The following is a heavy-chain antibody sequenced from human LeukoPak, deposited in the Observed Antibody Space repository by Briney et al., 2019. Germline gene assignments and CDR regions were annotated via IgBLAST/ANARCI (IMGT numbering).Heavy chain of an antibody. J-gene: IGHJ4*02. D-gene: IGHD3-22*01. CDR1: GGSISSSSYY. Sequence: PSETLSLTCTVSGGSISSSSYYWGWIRQPPGKGLEWIGRIYTSGSTNYNPSLKSRVTISVDKSKNQFSLKLSSVTAADTAVYYCARDSYYDSSGYYHLFDYWGQGTLVTVSS. CDR3: ARDSYYDSSGYYHLFDY. V-gene: IGHV4-39*07. CDR2: IYTSGST.